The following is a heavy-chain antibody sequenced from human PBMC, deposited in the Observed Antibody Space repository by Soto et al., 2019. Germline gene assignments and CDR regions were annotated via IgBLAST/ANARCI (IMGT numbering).Heavy chain of an antibody. D-gene: IGHD5-18*01. Sequence: QVQLVESGGGVVQPGRSLRLSCAASGFTFSSYGMHWVRQAPGKGLEWVAVIWYDGSNKYYADSVKGRFTISRDNSKNTLYLQMNSLRAEDTAVYYCEREAMDPFDYWGQGTLVTVSS. CDR2: IWYDGSNK. CDR3: EREAMDPFDY. J-gene: IGHJ4*02. CDR1: GFTFSSYG. V-gene: IGHV3-33*01.